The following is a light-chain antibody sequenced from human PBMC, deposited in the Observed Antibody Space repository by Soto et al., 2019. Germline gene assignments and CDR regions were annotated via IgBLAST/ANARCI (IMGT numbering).Light chain of an antibody. Sequence: EIVLTQSPGTLSVSPGETGTLSCRASETISSTFVAYQQKRRHHPTSLTNGASITGASGIPSWCRGSASRTNSPLTSSREAQDDSAVYYYQYGTSSPWTFGRGTKVDIK. CDR2: GAS. CDR1: ETISSTF. V-gene: IGKV3-20*01. J-gene: IGKJ1*01. CDR3: YQYGTSSPWT.